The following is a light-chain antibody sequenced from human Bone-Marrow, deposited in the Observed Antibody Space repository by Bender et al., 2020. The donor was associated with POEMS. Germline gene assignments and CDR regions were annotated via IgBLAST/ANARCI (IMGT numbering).Light chain of an antibody. CDR3: CSYERSDDV. CDR1: SGDVDSYDY. Sequence: QSALTQPRSVSGSPGQSVTIPCTGSSGDVDSYDYVSWYVSLYQQYPDEAPKRLICDVDNRPSGVPDRFPRSKSPTPASLTKSELKREDEGDDECCSYERSDDVCGGGTK. CDR2: DVD. V-gene: IGLV2-11*01. J-gene: IGLJ3*02.